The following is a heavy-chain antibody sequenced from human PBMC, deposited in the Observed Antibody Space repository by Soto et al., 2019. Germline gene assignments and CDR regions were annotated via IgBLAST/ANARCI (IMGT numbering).Heavy chain of an antibody. CDR1: GGSISSYY. D-gene: IGHD3-3*01. J-gene: IGHJ6*02. CDR3: ARARYDFFDYYYYGMDV. V-gene: IGHV4-59*01. Sequence: KASETLSLTCTVSGGSISSYYWSWIRQPPGKGLEWIGYIYYSGSTNYNPSLKSRVTISVDTSKNQFSLKLSSVTAADTAVYYCARARYDFFDYYYYGMDVWGQGTTVTVSS. CDR2: IYYSGST.